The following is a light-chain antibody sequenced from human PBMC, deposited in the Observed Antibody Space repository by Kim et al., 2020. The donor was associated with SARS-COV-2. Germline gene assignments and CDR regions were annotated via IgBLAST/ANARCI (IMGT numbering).Light chain of an antibody. CDR2: GAS. CDR1: QTISTN. CDR3: QHYNNWPPDA. V-gene: IGKV3-15*01. Sequence: SPGESATLSCRASQTISTNLAWYQQKPGQAPRLLIYGASTRATGIPARFSGSGSGTEFTLTISSLQSEDFAIYYCQHYNNWPPDAFGQGTKLEI. J-gene: IGKJ2*01.